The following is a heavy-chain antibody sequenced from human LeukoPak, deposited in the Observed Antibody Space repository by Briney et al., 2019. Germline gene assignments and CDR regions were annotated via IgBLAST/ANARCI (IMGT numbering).Heavy chain of an antibody. CDR3: GRVSESLVDGGVSWSFDN. J-gene: IGHJ4*02. CDR1: GFTFSYYY. CDR2: IKQDGSEK. D-gene: IGHD2-15*01. V-gene: IGHV3-7*03. Sequence: PGGSLRLSCAASGFTFSYYYMSGVRQAPGKGLEWVANIKQDGSEKYYVDSVKGRFTISRDNAKDSLYLQMNSLRAEDTAVYYCGRVSESLVDGGVSWSFDNWGQGTLVTVSS.